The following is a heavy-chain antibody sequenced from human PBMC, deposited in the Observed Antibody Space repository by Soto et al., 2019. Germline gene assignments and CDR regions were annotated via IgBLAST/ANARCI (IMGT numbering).Heavy chain of an antibody. J-gene: IGHJ4*02. Sequence: QVQLQQWGAGLLKPSETLSLTCAVYGGSFSGYYWSWIRQPPGKGLEWIGEINHSGSTNYNPSLKSRVTISVDTSKRQFSLKLSSVTAADTAVYYCARDPFRHTAMARVQRGIDYWGQGTLVTVSS. V-gene: IGHV4-34*01. CDR2: INHSGST. CDR3: ARDPFRHTAMARVQRGIDY. D-gene: IGHD5-18*01. CDR1: GGSFSGYY.